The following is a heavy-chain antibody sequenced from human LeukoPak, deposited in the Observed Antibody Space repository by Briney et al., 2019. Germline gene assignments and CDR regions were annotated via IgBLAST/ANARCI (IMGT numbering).Heavy chain of an antibody. CDR3: VREDTPATANY. J-gene: IGHJ4*02. D-gene: IGHD2-21*02. Sequence: GGSLRLSCAASGFNFANHAMSWVRQTPGKGMEWVSAISGGGDITYYADSVKGRFTISRDNSKDTLFLQMHSLRPGDTAVYYCVREDTPATANYWGQGTLVTISS. V-gene: IGHV3-23*01. CDR2: ISGGGDIT. CDR1: GFNFANHA.